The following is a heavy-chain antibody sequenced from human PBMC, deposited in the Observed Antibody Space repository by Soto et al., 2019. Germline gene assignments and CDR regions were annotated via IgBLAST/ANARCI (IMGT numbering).Heavy chain of an antibody. V-gene: IGHV3-74*01. CDR2: INADGSST. J-gene: IGHJ4*02. CDR1: GFTFSCCW. CDR3: VRDLYGNNALVF. D-gene: IGHD4-4*01. Sequence: GGSLRLSCAASGFTFSCCWMHWVRQAPGKGLVWVSRINADGSSTDYADSVKGRFTISRDNAKNTLYLQMNSLRAEDTAVYYCVRDLYGNNALVFWGQGTLVTVSS.